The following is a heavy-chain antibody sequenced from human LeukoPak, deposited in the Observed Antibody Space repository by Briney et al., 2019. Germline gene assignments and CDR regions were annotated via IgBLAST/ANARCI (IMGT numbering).Heavy chain of an antibody. CDR2: IYHSGGT. CDR1: GDSISSSHW. V-gene: IGHV4-4*02. CDR3: ARRAAACPHRGCPFDS. J-gene: IGHJ4*02. D-gene: IGHD6-13*01. Sequence: SETLSLTCSVSGDSISSSHWWSWFRQAPGEGLEWIGEIYHSGGTKYNPSLKSRVTISVDKSKNQFSLKGTSATAADTAVYYCARRAAACPHRGCPFDSWGQGTLVTVSS.